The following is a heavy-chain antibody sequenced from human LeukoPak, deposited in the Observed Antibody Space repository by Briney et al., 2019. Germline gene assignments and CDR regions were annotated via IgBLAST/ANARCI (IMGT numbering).Heavy chain of an antibody. V-gene: IGHV4-39*07. J-gene: IGHJ5*02. CDR2: VYYSGST. D-gene: IGHD2-2*03. Sequence: SETLSLTCTVSGGSISSSSYYWGWVRQPPGRGLEWIGSVYYSGSTYYNPSLKSRVTISVDTSKNQFSLKLSSVTAADTAVYYCARDLGYCSSTSCYSNWFDPWGQGTLVTVSS. CDR3: ARDLGYCSSTSCYSNWFDP. CDR1: GGSISSSSYY.